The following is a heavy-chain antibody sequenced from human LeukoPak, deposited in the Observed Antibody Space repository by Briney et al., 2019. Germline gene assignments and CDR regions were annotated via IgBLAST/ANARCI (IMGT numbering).Heavy chain of an antibody. Sequence: GGALRLSCPASGFTLSHYGLHWVRPAPGKGVEWVAGMSYDGSDKYHADSVNGRFTISRDNTNNKLYMQTNSLRAEGTAVYYCAKGLYRSSSVIDQWGQGTLVTVSS. CDR2: MSYDGSDK. CDR3: AKGLYRSSSVIDQ. V-gene: IGHV3-30*18. J-gene: IGHJ4*02. D-gene: IGHD6-6*01. CDR1: GFTLSHYG.